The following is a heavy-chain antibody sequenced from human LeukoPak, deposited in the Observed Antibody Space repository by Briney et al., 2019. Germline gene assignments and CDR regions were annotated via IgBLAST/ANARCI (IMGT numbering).Heavy chain of an antibody. V-gene: IGHV1-18*01. CDR2: ISAYNGDT. CDR3: ARGLAVGATFQH. CDR1: GYTFTSYG. Sequence: ASVKVSCKASGYTFTSYGISWVRQAPGQGLEWMGWISAYNGDTNYAQKPQGRVTMTTDTSTTTAYMELRSLRSDDTAVYYCARGLAVGATFQHWGQGTLVTVSS. D-gene: IGHD1-26*01. J-gene: IGHJ1*01.